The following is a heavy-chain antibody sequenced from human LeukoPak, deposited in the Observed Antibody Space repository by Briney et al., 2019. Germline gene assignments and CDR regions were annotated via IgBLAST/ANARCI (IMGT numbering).Heavy chain of an antibody. J-gene: IGHJ6*02. Sequence: PSETLSLTCTVPGGSISSYYWSWIRQPPGKGLEWIGYIYYSGSTNYNPSLKSRVTISVDTSKNQFSLKLSSVTAADTAVYYCARSSGSHSYYYYYGMDVWGQGTTVTVSS. V-gene: IGHV4-59*01. CDR3: ARSSGSHSYYYYYGMDV. CDR1: GGSISSYY. CDR2: IYYSGST. D-gene: IGHD1-26*01.